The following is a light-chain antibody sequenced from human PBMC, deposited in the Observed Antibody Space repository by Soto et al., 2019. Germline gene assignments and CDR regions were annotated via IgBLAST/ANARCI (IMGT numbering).Light chain of an antibody. J-gene: IGKJ2*01. V-gene: IGKV3-20*01. Sequence: ETMLTQSPGTLSLSGGERATLSCRASQSVSSRNLAWYQHKPGQAPRLLIYGASFRATGIPDRFSGSGSGTDFTLTIRGLETEDSAVYYCHQFDGSRPAFTFGQGTKLEI. CDR3: HQFDGSRPAFT. CDR1: QSVSSRN. CDR2: GAS.